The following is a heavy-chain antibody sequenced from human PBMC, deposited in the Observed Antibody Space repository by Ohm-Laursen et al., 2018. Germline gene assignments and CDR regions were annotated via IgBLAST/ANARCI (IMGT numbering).Heavy chain of an antibody. Sequence: SLRLSCAASGFTFSDYAMIWVRQAPGKGLEWVSSIRSGGAYMYYADSVKGRFTTSRDNSKNTLYLQMNSLRAEDTAVYFCAVLELLRYYYYYDMDVWGQGTTVTVSS. CDR2: IRSGGAYM. CDR3: AVLELLRYYYYYDMDV. V-gene: IGHV3-23*01. CDR1: GFTFSDYA. J-gene: IGHJ6*02. D-gene: IGHD3-3*01.